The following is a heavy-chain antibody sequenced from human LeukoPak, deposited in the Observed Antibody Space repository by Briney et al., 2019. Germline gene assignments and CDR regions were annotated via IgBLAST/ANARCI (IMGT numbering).Heavy chain of an antibody. CDR1: GGTFSSYA. V-gene: IGHV1-69*04. CDR2: IIPILGIA. D-gene: IGHD5-12*01. J-gene: IGHJ4*02. CDR3: ARAGYSGYDLGY. Sequence: SVKVSCKASGGTFSSYAISWVRQAPGQGLEWMGRIIPILGIANYAQKFQGRVTITADKSTSTAYMELSSLRSEDTAVYYRARAGYSGYDLGYWGQGTLVTVSS.